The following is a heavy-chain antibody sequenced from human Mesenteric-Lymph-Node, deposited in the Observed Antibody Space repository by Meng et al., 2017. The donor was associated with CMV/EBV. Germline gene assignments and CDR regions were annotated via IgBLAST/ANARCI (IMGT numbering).Heavy chain of an antibody. CDR1: GFTFSSYW. Sequence: GESLKISCAASGFTFSSYWMHWVRQAPGKGLVWVSRINSDGSSTSYADSVKGRFTISRDNAKNTLYLQMNSLRAEDTAVYYCARAVAGIRWANDYWGQGTLVTVSS. CDR3: ARAVAGIRWANDY. V-gene: IGHV3-74*01. J-gene: IGHJ4*02. CDR2: INSDGSST. D-gene: IGHD6-19*01.